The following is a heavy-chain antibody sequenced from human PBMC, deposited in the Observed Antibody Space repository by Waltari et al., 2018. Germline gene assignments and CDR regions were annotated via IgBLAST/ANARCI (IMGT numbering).Heavy chain of an antibody. J-gene: IGHJ1*01. CDR1: GFSVSSNY. D-gene: IGHD6-19*01. V-gene: IGHV3-53*05. CDR2: MYRDGTT. CDR3: TKADSGWKYFQF. Sequence: EVQLVESGGGLIQPGGSLRLSCAVPGFSVSSNYMIWVRQAQGRGLEWVSAMYRDGTTYHADSVKGRFAISRDNSRNTLYLQMNSLRTEDTAVYYCTKADSGWKYFQFWGQGTRVTVSS.